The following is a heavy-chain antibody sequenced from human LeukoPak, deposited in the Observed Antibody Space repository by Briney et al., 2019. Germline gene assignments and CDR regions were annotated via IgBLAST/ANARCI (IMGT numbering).Heavy chain of an antibody. J-gene: IGHJ4*02. Sequence: PGRSLRPSCAASGLTFNEYAMHCVRQGAGKGLGWVSGISGNTGNAGYADSVKGRFTISRDHARNSLYLQMNSLRAEDTAVYYCARAGGSIWGQGTLVTVSS. D-gene: IGHD3-10*01. CDR1: GLTFNEYA. CDR2: ISGNTGNA. V-gene: IGHV3-9*01. CDR3: ARAGGSI.